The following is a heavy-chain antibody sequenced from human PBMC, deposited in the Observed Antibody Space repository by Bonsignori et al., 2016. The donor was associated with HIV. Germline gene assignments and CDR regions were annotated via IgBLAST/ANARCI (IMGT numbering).Heavy chain of an antibody. CDR2: IYHSGST. D-gene: IGHD6-13*01. J-gene: IGHJ2*01. CDR3: ARSHVSYSTTWFKYWYFDL. V-gene: IGHV4-38-2*01. Sequence: WIRQPPGKGLEWIGSIYHSGSTYNNPSLKSRVTISVDTSKKQFSLNLSSVTAADTAVYYCARSHVSYSTTWFKYWYFDLWGRGTLVTVSS.